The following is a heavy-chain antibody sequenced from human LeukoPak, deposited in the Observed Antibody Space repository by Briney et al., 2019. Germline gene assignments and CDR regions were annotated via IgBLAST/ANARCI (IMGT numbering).Heavy chain of an antibody. D-gene: IGHD5-18*01. Sequence: NPSETLSLTCTVSGGSISSYYWSWIRQPPGKGLEWIGYIYYSGSTNYNPSLKSRVTISVDKSKNQFSLKLSSVTAADTAVYYCARDHFLDTAMVPLGYWGQGTLVIVSS. CDR2: IYYSGST. CDR1: GGSISSYY. J-gene: IGHJ4*02. V-gene: IGHV4-59*12. CDR3: ARDHFLDTAMVPLGY.